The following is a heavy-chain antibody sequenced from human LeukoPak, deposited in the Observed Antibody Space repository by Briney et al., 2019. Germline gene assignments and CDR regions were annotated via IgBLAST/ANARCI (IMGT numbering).Heavy chain of an antibody. J-gene: IGHJ2*01. CDR3: ARDQGSMIVVRTTSWFFDR. CDR2: INQDGSEI. Sequence: GGSLRLSCAASGFTFSNYWMSWVRQAPGKGLEWLANINQDGSEIYYVDSVKGRFTISRDNGKNSLYLQINSLRADDTAVYYCARDQGSMIVVRTTSWFFDRWGRGTLVTVSS. CDR1: GFTFSNYW. D-gene: IGHD3-22*01. V-gene: IGHV3-7*01.